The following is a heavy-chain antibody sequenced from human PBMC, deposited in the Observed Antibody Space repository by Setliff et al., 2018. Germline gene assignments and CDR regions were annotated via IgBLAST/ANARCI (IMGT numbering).Heavy chain of an antibody. CDR2: INEDGSGK. Sequence: GGSLRLSCAASGAASGFSFSSYWMTWVRQAPGKGLEWVANINEDGSGKYYADSVKGRFTISRDNAKDSLYLQMNSLRAEDTAVYYCARVYAYSYGFDYWGQGTPVTVSS. CDR3: ARVYAYSYGFDY. V-gene: IGHV3-7*01. D-gene: IGHD3-16*01. J-gene: IGHJ4*02. CDR1: GFSFSSYW.